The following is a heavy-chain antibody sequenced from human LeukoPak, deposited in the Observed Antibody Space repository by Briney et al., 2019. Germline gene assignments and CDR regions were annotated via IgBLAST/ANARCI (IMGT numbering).Heavy chain of an antibody. D-gene: IGHD4/OR15-4a*01. CDR2: INGDGSLN. V-gene: IGHV3-7*01. CDR3: TRDRAYGALDY. CDR1: EFTFSTSW. Sequence: GGPLRLSCAASEFTFSTSWMTWVRQAPGKGLEWVANINGDGSLNGHVASVKGRFTISRDNAKNSVYLQMISLRDEDTAVYYCTRDRAYGALDYWGQGTLVTVSS. J-gene: IGHJ4*02.